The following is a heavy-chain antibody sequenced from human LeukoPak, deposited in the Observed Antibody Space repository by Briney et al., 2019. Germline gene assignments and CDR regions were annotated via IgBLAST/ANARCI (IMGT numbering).Heavy chain of an antibody. V-gene: IGHV3-66*01. CDR2: IYSGGST. CDR1: GFTVSSNY. CDR3: ARYSESYHATDY. J-gene: IGHJ4*02. D-gene: IGHD1-26*01. Sequence: PGGSLRLSCAASGFTVSSNYMSWVRQAAGKGLEWVSIIYSGGSTYYADSVKGRFTISRDNSENALYLQMNSLRAEDTAVYYCARYSESYHATDYWGQGTLVTVSS.